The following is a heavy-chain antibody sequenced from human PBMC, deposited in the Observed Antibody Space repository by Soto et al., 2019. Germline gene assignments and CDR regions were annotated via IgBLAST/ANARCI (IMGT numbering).Heavy chain of an antibody. Sequence: ELQLLESGGGLVQPGGSLRLSCAASGFTFTSQAISWVRQAPGKGLEWVSSVGANGVAIYYADSVKGRFTISRDNSKNMVFLQMNSLRAEDTAVYYCAGGASVARKFDPWGQGTLVTVTS. J-gene: IGHJ5*02. CDR2: VGANGVAI. CDR1: GFTFTSQA. V-gene: IGHV3-23*01. CDR3: AGGASVARKFDP. D-gene: IGHD1-26*01.